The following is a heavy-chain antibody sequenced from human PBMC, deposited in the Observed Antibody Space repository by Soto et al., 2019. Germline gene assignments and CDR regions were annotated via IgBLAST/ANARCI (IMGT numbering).Heavy chain of an antibody. V-gene: IGHV4-39*01. CDR1: GASISVHSYY. CDR3: ARADPDASVGY. D-gene: IGHD2-15*01. Sequence: PSETLSLTCTVSGASISVHSYYWTWIRQPPGKGLEWIGSIYYSGSTYYNPSLKSRVTISVDTSKNQFSLKLSSVTAADTAVYYCARADPDASVGYWGQGTLVTVS. CDR2: IYYSGST. J-gene: IGHJ4*02.